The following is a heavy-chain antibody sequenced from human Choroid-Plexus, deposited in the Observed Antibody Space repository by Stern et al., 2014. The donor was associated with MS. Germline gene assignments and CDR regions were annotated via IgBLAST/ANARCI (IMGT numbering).Heavy chain of an antibody. CDR1: GFTFGSCA. CDR3: AKDRQYLTYFFDH. D-gene: IGHD2/OR15-2a*01. Sequence: VQLVESGGGVVQPGRPLRLSCVASGFTFGSCAMHWVRQAPGKGLEWGAGVSYDGSNKYYADSVKGRFTIYRDNSQNTLYMQMSSLRPEDTAVYYCAKDRQYLTYFFDHWGQGSLVTVSS. CDR2: VSYDGSNK. V-gene: IGHV3-30*18. J-gene: IGHJ5*02.